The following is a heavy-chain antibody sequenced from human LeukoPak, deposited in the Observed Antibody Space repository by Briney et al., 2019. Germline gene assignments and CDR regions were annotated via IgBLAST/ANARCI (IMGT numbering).Heavy chain of an antibody. V-gene: IGHV3-23*01. Sequence: GGSLRLSCAASGFTFSSYWMHWVRQAPGKGLVWVSAISGSGGSTYYADSVKGRFTISRDNSKNTLYLQMNSLRAEDTAVYYCATSGGGSYYRTYFDYWGQGTLVTVSS. CDR1: GFTFSSYW. CDR3: ATSGGGSYYRTYFDY. J-gene: IGHJ4*02. CDR2: ISGSGGST. D-gene: IGHD2/OR15-2a*01.